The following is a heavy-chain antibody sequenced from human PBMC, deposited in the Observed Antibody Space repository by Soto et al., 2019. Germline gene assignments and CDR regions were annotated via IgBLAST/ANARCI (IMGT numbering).Heavy chain of an antibody. CDR2: ISYDGSNK. Sequence: GGSLRLSCAASGFTFSSYGMHWVRQAPGKGLEWVAVISYDGSNKYYADSVKGRFTISRDNSKNTLYLQMNSLRAEDTAVYYCAKVLDPTSYYDFWSGYLSAFDIWGLGTMVTVSS. CDR3: AKVLDPTSYYDFWSGYLSAFDI. CDR1: GFTFSSYG. D-gene: IGHD3-3*01. J-gene: IGHJ3*02. V-gene: IGHV3-30*18.